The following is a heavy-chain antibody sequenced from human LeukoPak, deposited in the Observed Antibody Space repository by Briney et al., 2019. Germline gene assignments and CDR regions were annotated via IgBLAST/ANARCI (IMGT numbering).Heavy chain of an antibody. CDR1: GFTSSSYA. V-gene: IGHV3-23*01. CDR3: AKARNSNFDY. D-gene: IGHD6-13*01. J-gene: IGHJ4*02. CDR2: ISASGATT. Sequence: GGSLRLSCAASGFTSSSYAMDWVRQAPGRGLEWVSTISASGATTYYADSVKGRFTSSRENSKNTLYLQMNSLRAEDTAVYYCAKARNSNFDYWGQGTLVTVSS.